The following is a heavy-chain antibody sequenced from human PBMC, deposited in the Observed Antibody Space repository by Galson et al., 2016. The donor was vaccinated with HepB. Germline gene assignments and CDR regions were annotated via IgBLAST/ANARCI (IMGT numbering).Heavy chain of an antibody. J-gene: IGHJ4*02. D-gene: IGHD6-13*01. V-gene: IGHV3-53*01. Sequence: SLRLSCAASGFTVSNNFMTWVRQAPGKGLEYVSLIYSGGDTHYAESVRGRFTISRDSSENTLYLQMNSLRVEDTAVYYCAQDPRERSSSWGTYFDYWGQGTLVTVSS. CDR2: IYSGGDT. CDR1: GFTVSNNF. CDR3: AQDPRERSSSWGTYFDY.